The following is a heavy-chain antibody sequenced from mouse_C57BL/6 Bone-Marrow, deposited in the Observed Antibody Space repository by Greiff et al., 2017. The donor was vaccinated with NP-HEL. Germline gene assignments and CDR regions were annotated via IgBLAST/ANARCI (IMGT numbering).Heavy chain of an antibody. V-gene: IGHV1-19*01. CDR2: INPYNGGT. D-gene: IGHD2-1*01. Sequence: EVQLVESGPVLVKPGASVKMSCKASGYTFTDYYMNWVKQSHGKSLEWIGVINPYNGGTSYNQKFKGKATLTVDKSSSTAYMELNSLTSQDSAVYYCARDYGNYVNYFDSWGQGTTLTVSS. CDR3: ARDYGNYVNYFDS. CDR1: GYTFTDYY. J-gene: IGHJ2*01.